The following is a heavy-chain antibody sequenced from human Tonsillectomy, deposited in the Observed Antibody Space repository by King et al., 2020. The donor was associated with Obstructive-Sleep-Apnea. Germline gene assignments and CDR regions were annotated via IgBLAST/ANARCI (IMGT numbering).Heavy chain of an antibody. J-gene: IGHJ5*02. CDR3: ARGSGAAAVNWFDP. D-gene: IGHD6-13*01. Sequence: VQLQQWGAGLLKPSETLSLTCAVFGGSFSDYYWSWIRQPPGKGLEWIGEINHSGSTNYNPSPKSRVAISVDTSKNQFSPKLNSVTAADTAVYYCARGSGAAAVNWFDPWGQGTLVTVSS. CDR1: GGSFSDYY. V-gene: IGHV4-34*01. CDR2: INHSGST.